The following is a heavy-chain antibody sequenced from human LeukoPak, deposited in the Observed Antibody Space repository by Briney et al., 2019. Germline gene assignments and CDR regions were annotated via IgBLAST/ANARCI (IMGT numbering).Heavy chain of an antibody. Sequence: SETLSLTCTVSGGSTSSGDYYWSWIRQPPGKGLEWIGYIYYSGSTYYNPSLKSRVTISVDTSKNQFSLKLSSVTAADTAVYYCARHIPPEIYYDSTPHAFDIWGQGTMVTVSS. CDR2: IYYSGST. D-gene: IGHD3-22*01. J-gene: IGHJ3*02. CDR1: GGSTSSGDYY. CDR3: ARHIPPEIYYDSTPHAFDI. V-gene: IGHV4-30-4*01.